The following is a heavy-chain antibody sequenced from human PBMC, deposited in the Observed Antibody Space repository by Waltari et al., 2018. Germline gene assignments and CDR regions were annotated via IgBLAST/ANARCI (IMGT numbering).Heavy chain of an antibody. CDR3: ARDANYYGMDV. V-gene: IGHV3-53*01. Sequence: EVQLVESGGGLIQPGGSLRLSCAASGFTVSSNYMSWVRRAPGKGLEWVSVISSGGSTYYADSVKGRFTISRDNSKNTLYLQMNSLRAEDTTVYYCARDANYYGMDVWGQGTTVTVSS. CDR1: GFTVSSNY. J-gene: IGHJ6*02. CDR2: ISSGGST.